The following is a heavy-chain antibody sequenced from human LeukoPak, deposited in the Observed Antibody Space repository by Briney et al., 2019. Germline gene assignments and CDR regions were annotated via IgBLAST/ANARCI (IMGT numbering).Heavy chain of an antibody. Sequence: SETLSLTCTVSGGSISSGGYYWSWIRQHPGKGLEWIGYIYCSGSTYYNPSLKSRVTISVDTSKNQFSLKLSSVTAADTAVYYCARKGRGPGPNLDYWGQGTLVTVSS. CDR1: GGSISSGGYY. CDR3: ARKGRGPGPNLDY. J-gene: IGHJ4*02. V-gene: IGHV4-31*03. CDR2: IYCSGST.